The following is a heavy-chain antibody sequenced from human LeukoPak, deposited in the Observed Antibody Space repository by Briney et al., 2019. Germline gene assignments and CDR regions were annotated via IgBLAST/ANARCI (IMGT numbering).Heavy chain of an antibody. CDR3: ARAVLELDYFDY. CDR2: IYYSGST. J-gene: IGHJ4*02. Sequence: SSETLSLTCTVSGGSISGYYWSWIRQPPGKGLEWIGYIYYSGSTNYNPSLKSRVTISVDTSKNQFSLKLNSVTAADTAVYYCARAVLELDYFDYWGQGTLVTVSS. V-gene: IGHV4-59*01. D-gene: IGHD1-7*01. CDR1: GGSISGYY.